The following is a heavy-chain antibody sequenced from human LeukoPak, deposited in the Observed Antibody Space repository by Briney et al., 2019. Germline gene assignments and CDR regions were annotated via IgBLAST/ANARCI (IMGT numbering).Heavy chain of an antibody. J-gene: IGHJ4*02. Sequence: PGGSLRLSCAASGFTFSNYWMSWVRQAPGKGLEWVADIKQDGREKFYVDSVKGRFTISKDSPKNSLYLEMNSLRVEDTAVYYCARDLLYDYWGQGTLVTVSS. CDR2: IKQDGREK. V-gene: IGHV3-7*01. CDR3: ARDLLYDY. CDR1: GFTFSNYW. D-gene: IGHD2-15*01.